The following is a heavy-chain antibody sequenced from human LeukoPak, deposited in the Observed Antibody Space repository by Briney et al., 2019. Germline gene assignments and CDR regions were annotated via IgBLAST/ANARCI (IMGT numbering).Heavy chain of an antibody. D-gene: IGHD3-22*01. CDR3: ARASRSGYDY. V-gene: IGHV3-23*01. CDR2: ISGSGDGT. J-gene: IGHJ4*02. Sequence: PGGSLRLSCAASGFIFSNYAMSWVRQAPGKGLEWVSAISGSGDGTYYADSVKGRFTISRDNSKNTLYLQMNSLRDEDAAVYYCARASRSGYDYWGQGTLVTVSS. CDR1: GFIFSNYA.